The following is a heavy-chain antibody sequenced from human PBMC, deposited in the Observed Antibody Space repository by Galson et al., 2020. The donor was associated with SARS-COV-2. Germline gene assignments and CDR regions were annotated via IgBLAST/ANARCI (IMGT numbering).Heavy chain of an antibody. D-gene: IGHD1-26*01. CDR3: ARATNRTSNFYYHDS. Sequence: GESLKTSCTSSGYSFSSSLISWVRQIPGKVLDLMGIISPGDSDTRYSPALQGLTTISADSTLSTSYLQCSSLKASGTARYYCARATNRTSNFYYHDSWGKGTLVTVSS. CDR1: GYSFSSSL. V-gene: IGHV5-51*01. CDR2: ISPGDSDT. J-gene: IGHJ4*02.